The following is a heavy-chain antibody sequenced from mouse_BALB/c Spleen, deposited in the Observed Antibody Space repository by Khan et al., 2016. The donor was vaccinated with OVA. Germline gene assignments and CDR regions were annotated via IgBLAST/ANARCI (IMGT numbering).Heavy chain of an antibody. CDR3: TRGGGGNRFAY. J-gene: IGHJ3*01. CDR2: ISTYYGHA. CDR1: GYTFTDFT. V-gene: IGHV1S137*01. Sequence: VHVKQSGAELVRPGVSVKISCKGSGYTFTDFTMHWVKQSQAMRLEWIGVISTYYGHATYNQKFKDKATMTVDKSSSTAYMELARLTSEDSAIXYCTRGGGGNRFAYWGQGTLVTVSA.